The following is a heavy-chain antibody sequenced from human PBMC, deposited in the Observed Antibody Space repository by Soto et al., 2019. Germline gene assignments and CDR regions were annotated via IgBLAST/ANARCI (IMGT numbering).Heavy chain of an antibody. CDR3: ARNGDSSDYRGWFDP. J-gene: IGHJ5*02. CDR1: GFTVSSNY. CDR2: IYSGGTT. D-gene: IGHD3-22*01. V-gene: IGHV3-66*01. Sequence: EVQLVESGGGLVQPGGSLRLSCAASGFTVSSNYMSWVRQAPGKGLEWVSVIYSGGTTYYADSVKGRLTISRDNPKNTLQLQMNSLRAEHKAVYYCARNGDSSDYRGWFDPWGQGTRVTVSS.